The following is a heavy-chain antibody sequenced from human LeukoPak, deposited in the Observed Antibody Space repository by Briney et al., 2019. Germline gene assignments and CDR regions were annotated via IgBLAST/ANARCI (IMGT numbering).Heavy chain of an antibody. Sequence: RPSETLSLTCTVSGGSFSSYYWTWIRQPPGKGLEWIGYIDHSGSTNYNPSLKSRVTISSDTSKNQFSLELSSVTAADTAVYYCARLKATVSIHAYFDYWGQGTLVTVSS. J-gene: IGHJ4*02. D-gene: IGHD4-17*01. CDR2: IDHSGST. CDR3: ARLKATVSIHAYFDY. CDR1: GGSFSSYY. V-gene: IGHV4-59*01.